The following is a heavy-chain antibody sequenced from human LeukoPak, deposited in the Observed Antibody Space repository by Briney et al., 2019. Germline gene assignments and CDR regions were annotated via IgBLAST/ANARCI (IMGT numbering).Heavy chain of an antibody. J-gene: IGHJ4*02. V-gene: IGHV1-8*03. D-gene: IGHD3-3*01. CDR2: MNPNSGNT. CDR3: ARHGYDFWSGYSVFDY. CDR1: GYTFTSYD. Sequence: ASVKVSCKASGYTFTSYDINWVRQATGQGLEWMGWMNPNSGNTGYAQKFQGRVTITRNTSISTAYMELSSLRSEDTAVYYCARHGYDFWSGYSVFDYWSQGTLVTVSS.